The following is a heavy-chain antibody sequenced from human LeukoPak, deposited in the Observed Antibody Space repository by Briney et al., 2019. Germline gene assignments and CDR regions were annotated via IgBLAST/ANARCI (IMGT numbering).Heavy chain of an antibody. CDR1: GFTFSSYG. CDR2: ISYDGSNK. D-gene: IGHD5/OR15-5a*01. V-gene: IGHV3-30*18. J-gene: IGHJ6*02. Sequence: PGRSLRLSCAASGFTFSSYGMHWVRQAPGKGLEWVAVISYDGSNKYYADSVKGRFTISRDNSKNTLYLQMNSLRAEDTAVYYCAKGSQGRGYSVYDRIYNYYYYYGMDVWGQGTTVTVSS. CDR3: AKGSQGRGYSVYDRIYNYYYYYGMDV.